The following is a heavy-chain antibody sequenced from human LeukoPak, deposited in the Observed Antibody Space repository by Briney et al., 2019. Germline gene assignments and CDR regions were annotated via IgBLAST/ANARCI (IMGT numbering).Heavy chain of an antibody. CDR2: ISGSGGST. Sequence: GGSLRLSCAASGFTFSSYAMSWVRQAPGKGLEWVSAISGSGGSTYYADSVKGRFTISRDNSKNTLYLQMNSLRAEDTAVDYCAKDHFVVVPAAMWTPFDYWGQGTLVTVSS. J-gene: IGHJ4*02. CDR1: GFTFSSYA. V-gene: IGHV3-23*01. D-gene: IGHD2-2*01. CDR3: AKDHFVVVPAAMWTPFDY.